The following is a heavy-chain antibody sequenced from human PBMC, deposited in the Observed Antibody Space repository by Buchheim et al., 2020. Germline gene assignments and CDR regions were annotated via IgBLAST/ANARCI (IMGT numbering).Heavy chain of an antibody. CDR1: GGSISSYY. V-gene: IGHV4-59*01. CDR2: IYYSGST. J-gene: IGHJ4*02. CDR3: ARKGLGYCSGGSCYGRGFFDY. D-gene: IGHD2-15*01. Sequence: QVQLQESGPGLVKPSETLSLTCTVSGGSISSYYWSWIRQPPGKGREWIGYIYYSGSTNYNPSLKSRVTISVDTSKNQFSLKLSSVTAAYTAVYYCARKGLGYCSGGSCYGRGFFDYWGQGTL.